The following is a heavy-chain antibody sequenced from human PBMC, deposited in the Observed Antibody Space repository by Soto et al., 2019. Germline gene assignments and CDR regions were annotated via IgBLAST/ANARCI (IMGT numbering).Heavy chain of an antibody. D-gene: IGHD3-22*01. CDR1: CGSLSSGNYY. V-gene: IGHV4-30-4*02. CDR3: ARYDSSGYYSMFDY. CDR2: IYYSGST. Sequence: SDTLSLTCTVSCGSLSSGNYYWSWIRQPPGKGLEWIGYIYYSGSTYYNPSLKSRVIMSVDTSKNQFSLKLSSVTAADTAVYYCARYDSSGYYSMFDYWGQGTLVTVSP. J-gene: IGHJ4*02.